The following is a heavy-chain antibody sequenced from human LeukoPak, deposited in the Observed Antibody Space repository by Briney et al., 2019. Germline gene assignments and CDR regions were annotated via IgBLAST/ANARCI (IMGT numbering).Heavy chain of an antibody. CDR2: ISFDGSTK. V-gene: IGHV3-30*04. CDR3: ALPLMDYYDSSGYFDY. Sequence: GGSLRLSCAASGFIFSSYAMHWVRQAPGKGLEWVAVISFDGSTKYYADSVKGRFTISRDNSKNTLYLQMNSLRDEDTAVYYCALPLMDYYDSSGYFDYWGQGTLVTVSS. J-gene: IGHJ4*02. D-gene: IGHD3-22*01. CDR1: GFIFSSYA.